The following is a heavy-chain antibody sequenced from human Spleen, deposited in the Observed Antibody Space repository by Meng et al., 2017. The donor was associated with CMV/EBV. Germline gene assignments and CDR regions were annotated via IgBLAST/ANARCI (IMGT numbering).Heavy chain of an antibody. CDR3: ARLNTGYGNNVDAFDS. Sequence: SGYSCTSYDIGWMRQATAQGREWVGWMGPNSSNTDYEQQFQGRVTMTMNASISTDYMELSSLRFEDTAVYDCARLNTGYGNNVDAFDSWGQGTLVTVSS. CDR2: MGPNSSNT. D-gene: IGHD4-17*01. J-gene: IGHJ4*02. CDR1: GYSCTSYD. V-gene: IGHV1-8*01.